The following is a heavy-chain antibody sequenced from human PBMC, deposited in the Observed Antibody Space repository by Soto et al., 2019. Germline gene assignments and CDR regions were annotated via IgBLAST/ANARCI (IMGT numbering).Heavy chain of an antibody. CDR3: TSGYYDFWSGNYYYYGMDV. Sequence: GGSLRLSCTASGFTFGDYAMSWFRQAPGKGLEWVGFIRSKAYGGTTEYAASVKGRFTISRDDSKSIAYLQMNSLKTEDTAVYYCTSGYYDFWSGNYYYYGMDVWGQGTTVTVSS. CDR2: IRSKAYGGTT. D-gene: IGHD3-3*01. CDR1: GFTFGDYA. V-gene: IGHV3-49*03. J-gene: IGHJ6*02.